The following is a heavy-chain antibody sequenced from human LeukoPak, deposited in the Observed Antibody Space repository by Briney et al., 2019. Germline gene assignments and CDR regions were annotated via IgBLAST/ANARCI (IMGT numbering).Heavy chain of an antibody. CDR2: LNPNSGAT. CDR3: GREYGSGYYYVYLDY. D-gene: IGHD3-10*01. V-gene: IGHV1-2*02. J-gene: IGHJ4*02. Sequence: ASVKLSCKASGYTFTGYYIHWVRQSPGQGPEWIGWLNPNSGATDSAQEFQGRVTMTGDTSISTAYMELSGLTSDDTAVYYCGREYGSGYYYVYLDYWGQGTLVTVSS. CDR1: GYTFTGYY.